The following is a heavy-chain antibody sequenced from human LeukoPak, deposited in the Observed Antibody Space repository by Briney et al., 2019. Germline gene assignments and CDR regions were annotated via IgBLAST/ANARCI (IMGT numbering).Heavy chain of an antibody. Sequence: SWIRQAPGKGLEWLGRIKSKTDGGTTDYAAPVKGRFTISRDDSKNTLYLEMNSLKTEDTAVYYCTTVRYNWNYVLPFDYWGQGTLVTVSS. J-gene: IGHJ4*02. CDR3: TTVRYNWNYVLPFDY. V-gene: IGHV3-15*01. D-gene: IGHD1-7*01. CDR2: IKSKTDGGTT.